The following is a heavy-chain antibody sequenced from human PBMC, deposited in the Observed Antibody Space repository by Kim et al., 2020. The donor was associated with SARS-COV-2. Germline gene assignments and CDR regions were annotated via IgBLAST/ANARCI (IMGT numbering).Heavy chain of an antibody. D-gene: IGHD6-13*01. V-gene: IGHV3-30*01. Sequence: ADSVKGRFTISRDNSKNTLYLQMNSLRAEDTAVYYCARDEVAVAAAVPCSWGQGTLVTVSS. J-gene: IGHJ4*02. CDR3: ARDEVAVAAAVPCS.